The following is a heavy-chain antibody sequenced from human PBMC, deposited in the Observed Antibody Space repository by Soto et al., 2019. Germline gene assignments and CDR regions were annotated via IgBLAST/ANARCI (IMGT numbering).Heavy chain of an antibody. V-gene: IGHV1-18*01. CDR1: GYTFTSYG. CDR3: VEDRKLDGMDV. J-gene: IGHJ6*02. CDR2: IRAYNGNT. D-gene: IGHD6-13*01. Sequence: QVQLVKTGAEVKKPGASVKVSCKASGYTFTSYGISWVRQAPGQGLEWMGWIRAYNGNTNYAQKLQGRVTMPTGTPTCTAYLVLGSLRCDDTSVYYCVEDRKLDGMDVWVQGTMVTVSS.